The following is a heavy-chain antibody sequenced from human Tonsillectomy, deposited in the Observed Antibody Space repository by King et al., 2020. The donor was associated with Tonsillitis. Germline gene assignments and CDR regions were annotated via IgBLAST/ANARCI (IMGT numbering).Heavy chain of an antibody. CDR3: AKDWGRGYCSSTSCPYFYGIDV. Sequence: VQLVESGGGVVQPGRSLRLSCAASGFTFSSDGMHWVRQAPGKGLEWVAGISYDGSNKYYADSVKGRFTISSDNSKNTLYMQMNSLRGEDTAGYYCAKDWGRGYCSSTSCPYFYGIDVCGQGTTVTVPS. D-gene: IGHD2-2*01. J-gene: IGHJ6*02. CDR2: ISYDGSNK. V-gene: IGHV3-30*18. CDR1: GFTFSSDG.